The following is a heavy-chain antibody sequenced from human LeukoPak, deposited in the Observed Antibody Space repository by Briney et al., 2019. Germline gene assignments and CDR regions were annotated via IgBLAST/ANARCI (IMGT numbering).Heavy chain of an antibody. CDR3: TTDIVVVPAASTTLSDY. V-gene: IGHV3-15*07. CDR1: GFTFSNAW. CDR2: IKSKTDGGTT. Sequence: PGGSLRLSCAASGFTFSNAWMNWVRQAPGKGLEWVGRIKSKTDGGTTDYAAPVKGRFTISRDDSKNTLYLQMNSLKTEDTAVYYCTTDIVVVPAASTTLSDYWGQGTLVTVSS. D-gene: IGHD2-2*01. J-gene: IGHJ4*02.